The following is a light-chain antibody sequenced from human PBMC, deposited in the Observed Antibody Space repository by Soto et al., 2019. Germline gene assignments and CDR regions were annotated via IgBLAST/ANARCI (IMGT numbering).Light chain of an antibody. CDR3: LQASTFPRT. CDR1: RDIGDR. V-gene: IGKV1-12*01. CDR2: TTS. J-gene: IGKJ1*01. Sequence: DIQMTQSPSSVSASVGDRVTITCRARRDIGDRLAWFRHKPGKAPQLLIQTTSTLVRETPSRFSGSGSGTDFLLTINNLQPEDFATYYCLQASTFPRTFGHGTKVDI.